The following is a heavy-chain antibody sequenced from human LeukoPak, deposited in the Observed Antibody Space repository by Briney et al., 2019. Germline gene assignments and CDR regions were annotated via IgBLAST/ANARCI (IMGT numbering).Heavy chain of an antibody. J-gene: IGHJ3*02. V-gene: IGHV3-48*03. D-gene: IGHD2-2*01. CDR3: ARGSRDAFDI. CDR1: GFTFSSYE. Sequence: GGSLRLSCAASGFTFSSYEMNWVRQAPGKGLEWVSYISSSGSTIYYADSVKGRFTISRDNAKNSVYLQMNSLRAEDTAVYYCARGSRDAFDIWGQGTMVTVSS. CDR2: ISSSGSTI.